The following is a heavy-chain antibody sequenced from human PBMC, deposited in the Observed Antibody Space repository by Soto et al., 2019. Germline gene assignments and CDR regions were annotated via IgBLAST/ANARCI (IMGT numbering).Heavy chain of an antibody. V-gene: IGHV3-23*01. CDR1: GFTFSSYA. CDR2: ISGSGGST. Sequence: GGSLRLSCAASGFTFSSYAMSWVRQAPGKGLEWVSAISGSGGSTYYADSVKGRFTISRDNSKNTLYLQMNSLRAEDTAVYYRAKDELYSGYVLLGYWGQGTLVTVSS. CDR3: AKDELYSGYVLLGY. D-gene: IGHD5-12*01. J-gene: IGHJ4*02.